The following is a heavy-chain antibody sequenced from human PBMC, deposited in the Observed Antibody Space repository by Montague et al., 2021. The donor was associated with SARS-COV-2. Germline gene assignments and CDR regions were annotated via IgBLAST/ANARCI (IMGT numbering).Heavy chain of an antibody. D-gene: IGHD4-17*01. V-gene: IGHV4-4*02. CDR1: GDSISSRSW. J-gene: IGHJ4*02. Sequence: SETLSLTCAVSGDSISSRSWWSWVRQSPGKGLEWIADVYHTGSTNYNASLASRVSLSVDTSKNQFSLKLSSVTAADTAVYYCASVYTVTYYFDYWGRGTLVTVSS. CDR2: VYHTGST. CDR3: ASVYTVTYYFDY.